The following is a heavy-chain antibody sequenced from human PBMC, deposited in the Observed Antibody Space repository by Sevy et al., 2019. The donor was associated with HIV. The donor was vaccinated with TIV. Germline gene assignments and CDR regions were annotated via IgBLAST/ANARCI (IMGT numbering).Heavy chain of an antibody. Sequence: GGSLRLSCAASGFTFSSYAMHWVRQAPGKGLEWVAVISYDGSNKYYADSVKGRLTISRDNYKNTPYLQMKGLGAGDTAVYYCARDRRSNYYDSSGYYPDAFDIWGQGTMVTVSS. J-gene: IGHJ3*02. CDR3: ARDRRSNYYDSSGYYPDAFDI. V-gene: IGHV3-30-3*01. D-gene: IGHD3-22*01. CDR2: ISYDGSNK. CDR1: GFTFSSYA.